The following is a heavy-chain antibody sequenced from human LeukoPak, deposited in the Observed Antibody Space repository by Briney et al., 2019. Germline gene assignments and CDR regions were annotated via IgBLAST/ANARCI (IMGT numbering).Heavy chain of an antibody. D-gene: IGHD3-10*01. J-gene: IGHJ5*02. CDR3: VRAHHPGGWFDP. V-gene: IGHV3-7*04. CDR1: GFTVSTNS. CDR2: INQDGGEI. Sequence: PGGSLRLSCTVSGFTVSTNSMSWVRQAPGKGLEWVASINQDGGEIHYVDSVKGRFIISRDNAKNSLYLQMNSLTAEDTAVHYCVRAHHPGGWFDPWGQGTLVTVSS.